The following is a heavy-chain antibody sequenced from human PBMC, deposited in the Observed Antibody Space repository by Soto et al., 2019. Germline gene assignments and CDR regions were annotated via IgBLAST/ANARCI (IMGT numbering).Heavy chain of an antibody. Sequence: QVQLVESGGGVVQPGRSLRLSCAASGFTFSSYAMHWVRQAPGKGLEWVAVIPYDGSNKYYADSVKGRFTISRDNSRNTLYLQMNSLRAEDTAVYYCARDPLYSSSWFAYWGQGTLVTVSS. CDR2: IPYDGSNK. CDR3: ARDPLYSSSWFAY. D-gene: IGHD6-13*01. J-gene: IGHJ4*02. CDR1: GFTFSSYA. V-gene: IGHV3-30-3*01.